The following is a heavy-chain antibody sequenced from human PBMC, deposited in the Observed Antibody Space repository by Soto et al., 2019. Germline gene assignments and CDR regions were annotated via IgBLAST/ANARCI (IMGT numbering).Heavy chain of an antibody. CDR3: AKDRARSYYGMDV. CDR2: ISCDGAAT. Sequence: PGGSLRLSCVASGFTFDDYAIHWVRQAPGKGLEWVSGISCDGAATGYADSVKGRFTISRDNSKNTLYLQMNSLRAEDTAVYYCAKDRARSYYGMDVWGQGTTVTVSS. CDR1: GFTFDDYA. V-gene: IGHV3-9*01. J-gene: IGHJ6*02.